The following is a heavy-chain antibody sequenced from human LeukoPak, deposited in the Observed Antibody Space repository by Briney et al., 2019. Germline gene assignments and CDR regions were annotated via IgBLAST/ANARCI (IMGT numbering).Heavy chain of an antibody. Sequence: GSLRLSCAASGFTFSSYAMSWVRQAPGKGLEWIGEINHSGSTNYNPSLKSRVTISVDTSKNQFSLKLSSVTAADTAVYYCARGRTYDPWGQGTLVTVSS. CDR3: ARGRTYDP. CDR2: INHSGST. D-gene: IGHD1-14*01. J-gene: IGHJ5*02. CDR1: GFTFSSYA. V-gene: IGHV4-34*01.